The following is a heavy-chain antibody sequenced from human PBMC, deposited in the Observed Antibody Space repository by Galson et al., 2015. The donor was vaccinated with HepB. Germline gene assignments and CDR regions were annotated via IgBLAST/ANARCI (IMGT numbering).Heavy chain of an antibody. Sequence: SLRLSCAASGFTFSSYAMHWVRQAPGKGLEWVAVISYDGSNKYYADSVKGRFTISRDNSKNTLYLQMNSLRAEDTAVYYCAREPTPLDGDGWFDPWGQGTLVTVSS. D-gene: IGHD3/OR15-3a*01. CDR3: AREPTPLDGDGWFDP. V-gene: IGHV3-30-3*01. CDR1: GFTFSSYA. J-gene: IGHJ5*02. CDR2: ISYDGSNK.